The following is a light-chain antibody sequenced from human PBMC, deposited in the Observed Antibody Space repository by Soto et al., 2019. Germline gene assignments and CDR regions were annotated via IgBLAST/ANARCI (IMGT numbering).Light chain of an antibody. CDR1: SSNIGGNS. CDR2: DES. J-gene: IGLJ1*01. CDR3: GSWDSSLSAYV. V-gene: IGLV1-51*01. Sequence: QSVLTQPPSVSAAPGQKVTISCSGSSSNIGGNSVSWYQQLPGTAPKLLMYDESKRPSGIPDRFSGSKSSTSATLGITGFQTGDEADYYCGSWDSSLSAYVFGTGTKVTVL.